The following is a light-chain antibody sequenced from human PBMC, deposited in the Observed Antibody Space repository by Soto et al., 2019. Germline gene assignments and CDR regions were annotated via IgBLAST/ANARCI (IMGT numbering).Light chain of an antibody. CDR1: SSDVGAYNY. Sequence: QSALTQPASVSGSPGQSITISCTGTSSDVGAYNYLSWYQQNPGKAPKVMIYEVSNRPSGVSNRFSGSKSGNTASLTISGLQAEDEADYYCSSYTTSGTPVFGGGTKLTVL. CDR3: SSYTTSGTPV. CDR2: EVS. V-gene: IGLV2-14*01. J-gene: IGLJ3*02.